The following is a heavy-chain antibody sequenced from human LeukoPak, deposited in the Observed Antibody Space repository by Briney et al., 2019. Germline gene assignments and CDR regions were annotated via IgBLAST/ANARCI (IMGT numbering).Heavy chain of an antibody. V-gene: IGHV3-23*01. D-gene: IGHD3-16*02. Sequence: GGSLRLSCAASGFTFSSYGMSWVRQAPGKGLEWVSAISGSGGSTYYADSVKGRFTISRDNSKNTLYLQMNSLRAEDTALYYCAREVYDYVWGSYHDYWGQGTLVTVSS. CDR1: GFTFSSYG. CDR2: ISGSGGST. J-gene: IGHJ4*02. CDR3: AREVYDYVWGSYHDY.